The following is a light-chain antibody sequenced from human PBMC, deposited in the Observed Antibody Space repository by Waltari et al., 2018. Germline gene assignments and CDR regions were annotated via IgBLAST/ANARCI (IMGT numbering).Light chain of an antibody. J-gene: IGKJ3*01. CDR1: QSVGSD. Sequence: DIMMTQYPATLSVSPGVRVTLSCRASQSVGSDLAWYQHKPGQSPRLLIYSAATRATGFPARFRGSGSGTEFTLTISGLQSEDFAVYYCQQYNNRPPAPITFGPGTRVDI. CDR3: QQYNNRPPAPIT. V-gene: IGKV3-15*01. CDR2: SAA.